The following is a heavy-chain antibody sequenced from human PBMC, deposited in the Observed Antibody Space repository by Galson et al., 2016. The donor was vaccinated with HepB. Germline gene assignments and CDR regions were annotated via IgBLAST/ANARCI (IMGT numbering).Heavy chain of an antibody. CDR1: GFIFSSHT. V-gene: IGHV3-48*01. D-gene: IGHD3-10*01. CDR3: ASDTLVVSRGVIFYMDV. CDR2: IASTDGTT. J-gene: IGHJ6*03. Sequence: SLRLSCAASGFIFSSHTMNWVRQAPGKGLEWIAHIASTDGTTDYADSVKGRFTISRDNAKNSVYLQINSLRAEDTAVYYCASDTLVVSRGVIFYMDVWGKGTTVTVAS.